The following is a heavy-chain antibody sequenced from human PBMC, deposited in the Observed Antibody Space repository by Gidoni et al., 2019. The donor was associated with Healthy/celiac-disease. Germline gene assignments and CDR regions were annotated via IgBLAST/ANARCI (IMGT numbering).Heavy chain of an antibody. Sequence: QVQLVESGGGGVQPGRSLRLSCAASGFTFSSYGMHWVRQAPGKGLEWVAVISYDGSNKYYADSVKGRFTISRDNSKNTLYLQMNSLRAEDTAVYYCAKDGGGEAEYFQHWGQGTLVTVSS. D-gene: IGHD2-15*01. CDR2: ISYDGSNK. V-gene: IGHV3-30*18. J-gene: IGHJ1*01. CDR1: GFTFSSYG. CDR3: AKDGGGEAEYFQH.